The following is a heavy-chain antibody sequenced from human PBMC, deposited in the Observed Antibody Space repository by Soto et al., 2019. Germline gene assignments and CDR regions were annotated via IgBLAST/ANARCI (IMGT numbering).Heavy chain of an antibody. D-gene: IGHD2-21*02. CDR3: AKALGPIVVVTRFDY. Sequence: PGGSLRLSCAASGFTFSSYAMSCVRQAPWKGLEWVAAIGGTDGKTYYADSVKGRFTISRDNSENTLYLQMNSLRAEDTAVYYCAKALGPIVVVTRFDYWGQGTRVTVSS. CDR2: IGGTDGKT. V-gene: IGHV3-23*01. CDR1: GFTFSSYA. J-gene: IGHJ4*02.